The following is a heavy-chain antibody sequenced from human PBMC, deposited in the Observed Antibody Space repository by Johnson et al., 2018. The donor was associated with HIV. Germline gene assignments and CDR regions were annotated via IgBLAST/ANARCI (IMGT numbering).Heavy chain of an antibody. Sequence: VKLVESGGGVVRPGGSLRLSCAASGFTFDDYGMSWVRQAPGKGLAWVSVIYSGGRTYYADSVKGRFTISRDNSKNTLYLQMNSLRAEDTAVYYCARAVRDYYDSSGYYYSFAFDIWGQGTMVTVSS. CDR1: GFTFDDYG. J-gene: IGHJ3*02. CDR3: ARAVRDYYDSSGYYYSFAFDI. CDR2: IYSGGRT. D-gene: IGHD3-22*01. V-gene: IGHV3-66*02.